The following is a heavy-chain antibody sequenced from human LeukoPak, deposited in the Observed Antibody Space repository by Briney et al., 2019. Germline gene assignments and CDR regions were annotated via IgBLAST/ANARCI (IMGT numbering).Heavy chain of an antibody. CDR3: AKDSNGWYQRGSNYFDY. CDR1: GFTFTSYA. V-gene: IGHV3-23*01. Sequence: GGSLRLSCAASGFTFTSYAMNRVRQAPGKGLEWVSPFSGSGSSTYYVDSVNGRFTISRDNSKNTLYLQKNSLRAEDTAEYYYAKDSNGWYQRGSNYFDYWGQGTLVTVSS. CDR2: FSGSGSST. J-gene: IGHJ4*02. D-gene: IGHD6-19*01.